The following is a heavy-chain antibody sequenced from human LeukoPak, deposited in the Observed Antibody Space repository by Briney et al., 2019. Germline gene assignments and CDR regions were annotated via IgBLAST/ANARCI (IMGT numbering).Heavy chain of an antibody. D-gene: IGHD3-10*01. CDR3: ARLWFGELPSDY. CDR1: GFTVSSNY. CDR2: IYSGGST. J-gene: IGHJ4*02. V-gene: IGHV3-66*04. Sequence: GGSLRLSCAASGFTVSSNYMSWVRQAPGKGLEWVSVIYSGGSTYYADSVKGRSTISRDNSKNTLYLQMNSLRAEDTAVYYCARLWFGELPSDYWGQGTLVTVSS.